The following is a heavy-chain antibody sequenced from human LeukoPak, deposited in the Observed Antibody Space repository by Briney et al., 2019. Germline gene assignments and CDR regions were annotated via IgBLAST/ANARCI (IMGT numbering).Heavy chain of an antibody. V-gene: IGHV3-23*01. CDR1: GFTFSSYA. CDR2: ISGSVGST. Sequence: PGGSLRLSCAASGFTFSSYAMSWVRQAPGKRLEWVSAISGSVGSTYYGDSVKGRFTISRDNSKNTLYLKMNSLRAEDTAVYYCAKVSGLWFGGTLKSPPKWFDIWGQGTMVTVSS. J-gene: IGHJ3*02. D-gene: IGHD3-10*01. CDR3: AKVSGLWFGGTLKSPPKWFDI.